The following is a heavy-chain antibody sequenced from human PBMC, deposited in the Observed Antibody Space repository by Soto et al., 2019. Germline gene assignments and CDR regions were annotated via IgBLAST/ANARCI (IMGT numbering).Heavy chain of an antibody. J-gene: IGHJ6*02. CDR1: GFTFSSYS. V-gene: IGHV3-74*01. Sequence: GGSLRLSCAASGFTFSSYSMHWVRQAPGKGLVWVSRINSDGSSTSYADSVKGRFTISRDNAKNTLYLQMNSLRAEDTAVYYCARVYYYGSGSYYSYYGMDVWGQGTTVTVSS. D-gene: IGHD3-10*01. CDR2: INSDGSST. CDR3: ARVYYYGSGSYYSYYGMDV.